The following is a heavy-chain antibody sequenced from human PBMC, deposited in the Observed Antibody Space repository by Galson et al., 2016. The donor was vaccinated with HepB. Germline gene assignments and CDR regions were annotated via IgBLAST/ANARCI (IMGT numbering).Heavy chain of an antibody. CDR2: IFSGGST. CDR1: DFTVNSHY. Sequence: SLRLSCAASDFTVNSHYLTWVRQAPGKGLEWVSIIFSGGSTFYADSVKGRFTISRDDSKNTLYLQMDSLRDEDTAGYFGARASISHFDFWGQGILVTVSS. CDR3: ARASISHFDF. J-gene: IGHJ4*02. V-gene: IGHV3-53*01.